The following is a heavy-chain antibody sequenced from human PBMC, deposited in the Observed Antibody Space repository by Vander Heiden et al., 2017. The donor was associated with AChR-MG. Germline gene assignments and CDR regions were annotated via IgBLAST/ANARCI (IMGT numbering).Heavy chain of an antibody. D-gene: IGHD4-17*01. CDR3: ARDGYYGGNHRDWYFDL. Sequence: QVQQVESGAGVVQPGTSMRLCCAASGFSLRSYGLHWVRQAPGKGLEWVAVIWYEGSNKYYADSVKGRFTISRDNSKNTLYLQMNSRRAEDTAVYYCARDGYYGGNHRDWYFDLWGRGTLVTVSS. CDR2: IWYEGSNK. V-gene: IGHV3-33*01. J-gene: IGHJ2*01. CDR1: GFSLRSYG.